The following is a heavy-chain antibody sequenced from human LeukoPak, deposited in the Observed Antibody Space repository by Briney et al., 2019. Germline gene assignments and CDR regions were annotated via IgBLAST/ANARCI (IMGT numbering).Heavy chain of an antibody. V-gene: IGHV3-7*01. CDR1: GLTFSSYW. CDR3: ARALPLILTGSPYYFDY. J-gene: IGHJ4*02. CDR2: IKQDGSEK. D-gene: IGHD3-9*01. Sequence: AGGSLRLSCVASGLTFSSYWMSWVRQAPGKGLEWVANIKQDGSEKYYVDSVKGRFTISRDNAKNSLYLQMNSLRAEDTAVYYCARALPLILTGSPYYFDYWGQGTLVTVSS.